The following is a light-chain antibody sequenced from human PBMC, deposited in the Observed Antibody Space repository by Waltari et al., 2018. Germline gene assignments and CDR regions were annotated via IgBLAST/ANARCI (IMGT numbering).Light chain of an antibody. CDR2: EVF. J-gene: IGLJ2*01. V-gene: IGLV2-8*01. CDR3: SSYSRSDVVV. CDR1: STDVGGSNY. Sequence: QSALTQPPSASWSLGQSVTISCTGTSTDVGGSNYVSWYQQHPGKAPNLIVYEVFQRPSGVPDRFSGSKSGDTASLTVSGLRAEDEALYYCSSYSRSDVVVFGGGTKLTVL.